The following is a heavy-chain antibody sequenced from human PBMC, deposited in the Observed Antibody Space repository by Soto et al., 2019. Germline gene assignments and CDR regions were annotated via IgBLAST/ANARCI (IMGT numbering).Heavy chain of an antibody. D-gene: IGHD1-7*01. V-gene: IGHV1-69*12. Sequence: QVQLVQSGAEVKKPGSSVKVSCKASGGTFSSYAISWVRQAPGQGLEWMGGIIPIFDTADYAQKFQGRVTITADESTSTAYRELSSLRSEDTAVYYCASHGITGTWVYYYGMDVWGQGTTVPVSS. CDR2: IIPIFDTA. J-gene: IGHJ6*02. CDR3: ASHGITGTWVYYYGMDV. CDR1: GGTFSSYA.